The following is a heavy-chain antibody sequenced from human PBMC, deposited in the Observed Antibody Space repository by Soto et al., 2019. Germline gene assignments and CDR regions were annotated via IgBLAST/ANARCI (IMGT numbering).Heavy chain of an antibody. CDR1: GGSFSGYY. Sequence: QVQLQQWGAGLLKHSETLSLTCAVYGGSFSGYYWSWIRQPPGKGLEWIGEINPSGSTNYNPSLKSRVTISVDTSKNQFSLKLSSVTAADTAVYYCARGRGYSGYDSTSRELDYWGQGTLVTVSS. J-gene: IGHJ4*02. CDR3: ARGRGYSGYDSTSRELDY. CDR2: INPSGST. D-gene: IGHD5-12*01. V-gene: IGHV4-34*01.